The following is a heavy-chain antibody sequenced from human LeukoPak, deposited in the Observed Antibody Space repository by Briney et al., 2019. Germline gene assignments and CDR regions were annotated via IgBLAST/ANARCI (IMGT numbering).Heavy chain of an antibody. CDR1: GGSVTDYY. CDR2: IYTSGST. D-gene: IGHD6-13*01. CDR3: ARTTRAAAGYFDY. V-gene: IGHV4-4*07. J-gene: IGHJ4*02. Sequence: EPSETLSLTCTVSGGSVTDYYWSWIRQPAGKGLEWIGRIYTSGSTNYNPSLRSRVTISVDTSKNQFSLKLSSVTAADTAVYYCARTTRAAAGYFDYWGQGTLVTVSS.